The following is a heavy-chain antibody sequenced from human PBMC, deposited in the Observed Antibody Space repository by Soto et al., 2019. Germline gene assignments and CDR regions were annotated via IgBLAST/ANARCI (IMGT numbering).Heavy chain of an antibody. J-gene: IGHJ4*02. D-gene: IGHD6-13*01. CDR2: ISGSGGST. Sequence: EVQLLESGGGLVQPGGSLRLSCAASGFTFSSDAMSWVRQAPGKGLEWVSAISGSGGSTNYADSVKGRFTISRDNSKNTLYLQRNSLRAEDTAVYYCAKSGRQQLVQLYWGQGTLVTVSS. CDR3: AKSGRQQLVQLY. V-gene: IGHV3-23*01. CDR1: GFTFSSDA.